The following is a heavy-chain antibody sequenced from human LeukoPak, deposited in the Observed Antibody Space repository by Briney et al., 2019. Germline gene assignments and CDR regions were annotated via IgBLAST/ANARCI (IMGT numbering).Heavy chain of an antibody. V-gene: IGHV3-33*01. CDR1: GFTFSGFG. CDR2: IWYDGSNK. Sequence: PGKSLRLSCAASGFTFSGFGMHWVRQAPGKGPEWVAVIWYDGSNKYYADSVKGRFTISRDNPKNTLYVQMNSLRAEDTAVYYCARGRGADYGGNSGYFDYWGQRTLVTVSS. D-gene: IGHD4-23*01. J-gene: IGHJ4*02. CDR3: ARGRGADYGGNSGYFDY.